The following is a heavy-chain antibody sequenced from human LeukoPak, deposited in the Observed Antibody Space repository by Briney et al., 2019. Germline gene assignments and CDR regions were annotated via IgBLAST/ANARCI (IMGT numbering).Heavy chain of an antibody. CDR2: IKPDGSKE. CDR3: ARDGMRGGYLDY. J-gene: IGHJ4*02. CDR1: GFTLSSYW. D-gene: IGHD2-8*01. Sequence: GGSLRLSCAASGFTLSSYWMTWVRQAPGKGLEWVAKIKPDGSKEYYVDSVKGRFTISRDNAKNSLYLQMNSLRAEDTAVYYCARDGMRGGYLDYWGQGTLVTVSS. V-gene: IGHV3-7*03.